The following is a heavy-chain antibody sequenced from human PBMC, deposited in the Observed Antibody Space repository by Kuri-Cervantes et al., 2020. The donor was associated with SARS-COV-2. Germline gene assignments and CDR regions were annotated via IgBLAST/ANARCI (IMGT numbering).Heavy chain of an antibody. D-gene: IGHD5-12*01. CDR2: INSDGGST. V-gene: IGHV3-74*01. CDR1: GFSFSSYS. Sequence: GGSLRLSCAASGFSFSSYSMNWVRQAPGKGLEWVSRINSDGGSTSYADSVKGRFTISRDNAKNTLYLQMNSLRAEDTAVYYCARAGTASGYDQYYYYYYGMDVWGQGTTVTVSS. J-gene: IGHJ6*02. CDR3: ARAGTASGYDQYYYYYYGMDV.